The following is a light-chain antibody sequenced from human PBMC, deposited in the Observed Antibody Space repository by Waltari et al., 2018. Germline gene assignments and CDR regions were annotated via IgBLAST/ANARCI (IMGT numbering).Light chain of an antibody. Sequence: DIQMTQSPSSLSASVGDRVTITCRASHRITRYLNWYQQTPGKAPKLLSYAASTLQSGVRSRFSGSGSGTDFTPTIGRLQPEDLATYYCQQGYDTPRGLSFGGGTNVELK. CDR3: QQGYDTPRGLS. J-gene: IGKJ4*01. CDR2: AAS. V-gene: IGKV1-39*01. CDR1: HRITRY.